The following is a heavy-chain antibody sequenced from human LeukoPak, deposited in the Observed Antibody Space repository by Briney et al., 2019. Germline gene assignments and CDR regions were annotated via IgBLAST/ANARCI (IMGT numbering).Heavy chain of an antibody. Sequence: ASVKVSCKASGGTFSTFGISWVRQAPGQGLEWMGGIVPMSGTVNNAQKFQGRVTITADKSTGTAYMELSSLRSDDTAVYYCARETGYAYGRAPLDYWGQGTLVTVSS. V-gene: IGHV1-69*06. J-gene: IGHJ4*02. CDR2: IVPMSGTV. D-gene: IGHD5-18*01. CDR1: GGTFSTFG. CDR3: ARETGYAYGRAPLDY.